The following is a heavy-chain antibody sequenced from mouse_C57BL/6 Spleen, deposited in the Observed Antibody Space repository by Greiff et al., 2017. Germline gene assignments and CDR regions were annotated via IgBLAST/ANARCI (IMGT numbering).Heavy chain of an antibody. Sequence: VQLQQSVAELVRPGASVKLSCTASGFNFKSTSMPWVKQRPEQGLEWIGRIDPATGYTKYAPKFQGKATITADTSSNTAYLQLSSLTSEDTAISCCAPLIPGFADWGQGTLVTVSA. J-gene: IGHJ3*01. CDR3: APLIPGFAD. V-gene: IGHV14-3*01. CDR1: GFNFKSTS. CDR2: IDPATGYT.